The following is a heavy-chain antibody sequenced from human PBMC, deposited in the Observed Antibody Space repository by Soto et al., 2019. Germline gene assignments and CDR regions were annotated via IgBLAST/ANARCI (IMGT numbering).Heavy chain of an antibody. D-gene: IGHD2-15*01. CDR2: IYTSGST. Sequence: SETLSLTCTVSGGSISSYYWSWIRQPAGKGLEWIGRIYTSGSTNYNPSLKSRVTMSVDTSKNQFSLKLSSVTAADTAVYYCARDWHVVAAAYYYYGMDVWGQGTTVTVSS. J-gene: IGHJ6*02. V-gene: IGHV4-4*07. CDR1: GGSISSYY. CDR3: ARDWHVVAAAYYYYGMDV.